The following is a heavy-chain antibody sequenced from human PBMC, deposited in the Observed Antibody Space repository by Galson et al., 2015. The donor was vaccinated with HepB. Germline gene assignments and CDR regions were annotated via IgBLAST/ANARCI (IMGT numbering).Heavy chain of an antibody. Sequence: SVKVSCKASGYTFITYGISWVRQAPGQGLEWMGWINTYNGDTNFAQKLQDRVTMTTDTSTSTAYMELRSLRSDDTAMYYCARHRDIIAWWFDPWGQGTLVTVSS. CDR3: ARHRDIIAWWFDP. J-gene: IGHJ5*02. D-gene: IGHD3-16*02. CDR2: INTYNGDT. CDR1: GYTFITYG. V-gene: IGHV1-18*04.